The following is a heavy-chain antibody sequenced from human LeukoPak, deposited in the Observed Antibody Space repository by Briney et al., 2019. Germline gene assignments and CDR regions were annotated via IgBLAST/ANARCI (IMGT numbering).Heavy chain of an antibody. CDR3: ARISTYYDILTGYSDY. J-gene: IGHJ4*02. Sequence: GGSLRLSCAASGFTFSSYAMHWVRQAPGKGLEWVAVISYDGSNKYYADSVKGRFTISRDNSKNTLYLQMNSLRAEDTAVYYCARISTYYDILTGYSDYWGQGTLVTVSS. CDR1: GFTFSSYA. D-gene: IGHD3-9*01. V-gene: IGHV3-30-3*01. CDR2: ISYDGSNK.